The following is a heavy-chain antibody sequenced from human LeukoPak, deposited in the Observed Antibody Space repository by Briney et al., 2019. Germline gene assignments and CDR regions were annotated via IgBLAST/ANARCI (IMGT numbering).Heavy chain of an antibody. V-gene: IGHV3-21*01. Sequence: GGSLRLSCAASGFTFSSYSMNWVRQAPGKGLEWISSISSSSSYIYYADSVKGRFTISRDNAKNSLYLQMNSLRAEDTAVYYCASEPNFTYFDYWGQGTLVTVSS. D-gene: IGHD1-1*01. CDR2: ISSSSSYI. CDR3: ASEPNFTYFDY. CDR1: GFTFSSYS. J-gene: IGHJ4*02.